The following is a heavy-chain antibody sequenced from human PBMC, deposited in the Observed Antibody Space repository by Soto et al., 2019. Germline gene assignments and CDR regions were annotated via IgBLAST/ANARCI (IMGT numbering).Heavy chain of an antibody. CDR1: GVTFDDYT. J-gene: IGHJ4*02. Sequence: GGSLRLSCAASGVTFDDYTMHRVRQAPGKGLEWVSLISWDGGSTYYADSVKGRFTISRDNSKNSLYLQMNSLRTEDTAVYYCARDTLLDFWSGYLGYRGQGTLVTVSS. CDR2: ISWDGGST. D-gene: IGHD3-3*01. CDR3: ARDTLLDFWSGYLGY. V-gene: IGHV3-43*01.